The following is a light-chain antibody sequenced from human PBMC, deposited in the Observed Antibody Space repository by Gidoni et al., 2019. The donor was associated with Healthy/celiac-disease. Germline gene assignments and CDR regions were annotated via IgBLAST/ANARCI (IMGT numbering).Light chain of an antibody. CDR3: QQYGSSPFT. J-gene: IGKJ3*01. V-gene: IGKV3-20*01. CDR2: GAS. CDR1: QSVSRSY. Sequence: MELSQSPGTLSLSPGESATLSCRASQSVSRSYLAWYQQKPGQAPRLLIYGASSRATGIPDRFSVSGSGTDFTLTISSLEPEDFAVYYCQQYGSSPFTFGPGTKVDIK.